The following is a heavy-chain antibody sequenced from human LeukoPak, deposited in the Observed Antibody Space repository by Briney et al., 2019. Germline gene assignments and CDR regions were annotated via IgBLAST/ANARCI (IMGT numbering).Heavy chain of an antibody. CDR3: ATLLIAAAGTRGY. J-gene: IGHJ4*02. D-gene: IGHD6-13*01. V-gene: IGHV1-69*04. CDR1: GGTFSSYA. Sequence: SVKVSCKASGGTFSSYAISWVRQAPGQGLEWMGRIIPILGIANYAQKFQGRVTITADKSTSTAYMELSSLRSEDTAVYYCATLLIAAAGTRGYWGQGTLVTVSS. CDR2: IIPILGIA.